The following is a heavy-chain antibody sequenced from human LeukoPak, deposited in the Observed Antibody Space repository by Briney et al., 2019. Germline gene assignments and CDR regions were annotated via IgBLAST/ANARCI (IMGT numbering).Heavy chain of an antibody. CDR2: IYTSGST. J-gene: IGHJ4*02. Sequence: PSETLSLTCAVSGASITSFHWTWFRQPARRGLEWIGLIYTSGSTLYNPSLQSRVAMSVDVTKNQLSLKLSYVTAADAATYYCARKDGDYWGQGTLVTVSS. V-gene: IGHV4-4*07. CDR3: ARKDGDY. D-gene: IGHD6-6*01. CDR1: GASITSFH.